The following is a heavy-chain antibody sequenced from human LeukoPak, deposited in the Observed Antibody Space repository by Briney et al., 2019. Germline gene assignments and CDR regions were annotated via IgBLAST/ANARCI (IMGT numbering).Heavy chain of an antibody. CDR1: GYSINSGYY. CDR3: ARGDCSSTICYSPMDV. CDR2: IYRTGSI. V-gene: IGHV4-38-2*02. D-gene: IGHD2-2*01. J-gene: IGHJ6*03. Sequence: KTSETLSLTCTVSGYSINSGYYWVWIWQPPGKGLEWIGSIYRTGSINYNPSLKSRVTISLDTSKNQFSLKVNSVTAADTAVYYCARGDCSSTICYSPMDVWGKGTTVTVSS.